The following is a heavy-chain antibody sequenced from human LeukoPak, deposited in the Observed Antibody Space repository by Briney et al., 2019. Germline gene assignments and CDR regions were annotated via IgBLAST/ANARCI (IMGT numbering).Heavy chain of an antibody. Sequence: GGSLRLSCAASGFTFSSYAMSWVRQAPGKGLEWVSGISGSGGSTYHADSVKGWFTISRDNSKNTLYLQMNSLRAEDTAVYYCAKITAANVWGTYRFDYWGQGTLVTVSS. CDR1: GFTFSSYA. J-gene: IGHJ4*02. D-gene: IGHD3-16*02. CDR3: AKITAANVWGTYRFDY. V-gene: IGHV3-23*01. CDR2: ISGSGGST.